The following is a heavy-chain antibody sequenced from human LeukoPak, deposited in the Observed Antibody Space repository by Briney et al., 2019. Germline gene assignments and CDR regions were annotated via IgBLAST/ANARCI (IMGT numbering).Heavy chain of an antibody. V-gene: IGHV7-4-1*02. CDR1: GYTFTGYY. CDR3: AREFGDFWSGIFDY. J-gene: IGHJ4*02. Sequence: ASVKVSCKASGYTFTGYYMHWVRQAPGQGLEWTGWINTNTGNPTYAQGFTGRFVFSLDTSVSTAYLQISSLKAEDTAVYYCAREFGDFWSGIFDYWGQGTLVTVSS. CDR2: INTNTGNP. D-gene: IGHD3-3*01.